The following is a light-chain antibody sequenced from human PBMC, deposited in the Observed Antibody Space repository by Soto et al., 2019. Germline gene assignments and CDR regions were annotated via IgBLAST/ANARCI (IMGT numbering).Light chain of an antibody. CDR2: GAS. CDR1: QDIKND. V-gene: IGKV1-6*01. J-gene: IGKJ1*01. Sequence: AIQMTQSPSSLSASVGDRVTITCRASQDIKNDLGWYQQKPWKAPHLLISGASSLQSGVPSRFSGGGSGTDFPLTISSLQPEDFATYNCLQAYSYPRTFGQGTNVHIK. CDR3: LQAYSYPRT.